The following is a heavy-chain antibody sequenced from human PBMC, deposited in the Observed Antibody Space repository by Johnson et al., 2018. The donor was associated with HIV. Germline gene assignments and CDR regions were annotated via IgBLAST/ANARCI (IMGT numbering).Heavy chain of an antibody. V-gene: IGHV3-23*04. CDR2: ISGSGGST. Sequence: VQLVESGGGLVQPGRSLRLSCAASGFTFSSYGMHWVRQAPGKGLEWVSAISGSGGSTYYADSVKGRFTISRDNSKNPLYLQMNSLRAEDTAVYYCAKDLYRTSPGNAFDIWGQGTMVTVSS. J-gene: IGHJ3*02. CDR1: GFTFSSYG. D-gene: IGHD6-6*01. CDR3: AKDLYRTSPGNAFDI.